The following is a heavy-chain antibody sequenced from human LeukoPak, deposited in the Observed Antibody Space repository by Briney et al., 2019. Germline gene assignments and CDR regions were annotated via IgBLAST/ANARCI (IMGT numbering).Heavy chain of an antibody. CDR3: ARASTYYDFWSGYLFDY. CDR1: GGSISSYY. V-gene: IGHV4-59*01. CDR2: IYYSGST. J-gene: IGHJ4*02. Sequence: PSETLSLTCTVPGGSISSYYWSWIRQPPGKGLEWIGYIYYSGSTNYNPSLKSRVTISVDTSKNQFSLKLSSVTAADTGVYYCARASTYYDFWSGYLFDYWGQGTLVTVSS. D-gene: IGHD3-3*01.